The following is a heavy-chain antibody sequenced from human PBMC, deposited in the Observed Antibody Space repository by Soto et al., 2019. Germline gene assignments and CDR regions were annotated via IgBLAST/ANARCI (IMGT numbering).Heavy chain of an antibody. CDR2: IIPIFGTA. Sequence: QVQLVQSGAEVKKPGSSVKVSCKASGGTFSSYAISWVRQAPGQGLEWMGGIIPIFGTANYAQKSQGRVTITADETTSTVYLALGSLRSEDTAVYDCAGRLPGYCSGGGCSSYYYYGMDVWGRGTTVTVSS. V-gene: IGHV1-69*01. CDR3: AGRLPGYCSGGGCSSYYYYGMDV. J-gene: IGHJ6*02. D-gene: IGHD2-15*01. CDR1: GGTFSSYA.